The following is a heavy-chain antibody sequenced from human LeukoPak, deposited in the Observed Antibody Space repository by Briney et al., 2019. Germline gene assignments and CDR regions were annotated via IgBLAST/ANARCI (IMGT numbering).Heavy chain of an antibody. D-gene: IGHD1-14*01. Sequence: PSETLSLTCTVSGGSICSYYWSWIRQPPGKGLEWIGYIYYSGSTNYSPSLKSRVTMSVDTSKNQFSLKLSSVTAADTAVYFCARHSAYLNPFDYWGQGTLVTVSS. CDR2: IYYSGST. V-gene: IGHV4-59*08. CDR1: GGSICSYY. J-gene: IGHJ4*02. CDR3: ARHSAYLNPFDY.